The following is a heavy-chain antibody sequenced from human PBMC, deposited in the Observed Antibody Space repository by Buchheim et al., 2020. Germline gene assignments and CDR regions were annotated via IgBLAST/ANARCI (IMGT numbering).Heavy chain of an antibody. J-gene: IGHJ6*02. CDR1: GFTFSSYG. CDR3: ARGQRDYYYYGMDV. V-gene: IGHV3-33*01. CDR2: IWYDGSNK. Sequence: QVQLVESGGGVVQPGRSLRLSCAASGFTFSSYGMHWVRQAPGKGLEWVAVIWYDGSNKYYADSVKGRFTISRDNSKNTLYLQMNSLRAEDTAVYYCARGQRDYYYYGMDVWGQGTT.